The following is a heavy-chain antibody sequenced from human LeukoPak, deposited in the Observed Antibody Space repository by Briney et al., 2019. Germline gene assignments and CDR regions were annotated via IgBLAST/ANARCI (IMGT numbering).Heavy chain of an antibody. V-gene: IGHV4-59*12. CDR3: ARESDYDFDY. J-gene: IGHJ4*02. CDR1: GGSFSGYY. Sequence: EPSETLSLTCVVYGGSFSGYYWSWIRQPPGKGLEWIGYIYHSGSTNYNPSLKSRVTISVDTSKNQFSLKLSSVTAADTAVYYCARESDYDFDYWGQGTLVTVSS. CDR2: IYHSGST. D-gene: IGHD4-17*01.